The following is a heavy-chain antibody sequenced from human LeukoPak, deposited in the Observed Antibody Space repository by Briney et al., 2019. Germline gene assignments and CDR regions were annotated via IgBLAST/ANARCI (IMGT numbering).Heavy chain of an antibody. CDR3: ARVGYSSSWIDY. CDR1: GGSFSGYY. J-gene: IGHJ4*02. Sequence: SGTLSLTCAVYGGSFSGYYWSWIRQPPGKGLEWIGEINHSGSTNYNPSLKSRVTISVDTSKNQFSLKLSSVTAADTAVYYCARVGYSSSWIDYWGQGTLVTVSS. V-gene: IGHV4-34*01. D-gene: IGHD6-13*01. CDR2: INHSGST.